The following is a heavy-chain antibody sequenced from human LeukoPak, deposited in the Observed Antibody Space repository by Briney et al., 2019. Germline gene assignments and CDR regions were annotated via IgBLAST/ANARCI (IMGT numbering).Heavy chain of an antibody. D-gene: IGHD4-17*01. CDR3: GRLGPVTKDQYVDV. CDR2: INQVGSSI. V-gene: IGHV3-7*01. Sequence: GGSLRLSCAASAFSFNTYWIGWVRQVPGKGLEWVANINQVGSSIYYVDSVKGRFAISRDNAKNSLYLQMNSLRAEDTAVYYCGRLGPVTKDQYVDVWGKGTTVTISS. CDR1: AFSFNTYW. J-gene: IGHJ6*03.